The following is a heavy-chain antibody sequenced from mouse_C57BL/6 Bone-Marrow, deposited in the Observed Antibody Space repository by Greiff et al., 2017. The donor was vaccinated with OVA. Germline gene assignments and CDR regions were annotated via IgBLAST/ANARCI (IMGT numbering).Heavy chain of an antibody. V-gene: IGHV14-2*01. D-gene: IGHD1-1*01. CDR1: GFNIKDYY. J-gene: IGHJ1*03. CDR2: IDPEAGET. Sequence: EVKLQESGAELVKPGASVKLSCTASGFNIKDYYMHWVKQRTEQGLEWIGRIDPEAGETKYAPKFQGKATITADTSSNTAYLQLSSLTSEDTAVYYCASTVVATRYFDVWGTGTTVTVSS. CDR3: ASTVVATRYFDV.